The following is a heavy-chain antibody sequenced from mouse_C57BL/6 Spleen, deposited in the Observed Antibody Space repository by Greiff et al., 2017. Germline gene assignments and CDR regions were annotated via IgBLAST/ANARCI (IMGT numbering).Heavy chain of an antibody. CDR2: IYSRSGNT. CDR3: AREYGSSYLYYFDY. D-gene: IGHD1-1*01. V-gene: IGHV1-81*01. CDR1: GYTFTSYG. J-gene: IGHJ2*01. Sequence: QVQLQQSGAELARPGAPVKLSCKASGYTFTSYGISWVKQRTGQGLEWIGEIYSRSGNTYYNEKFKGKATLTADKSSSTAYMELRRLTSEDAAVYFCAREYGSSYLYYFDYWGQGTTLTVSS.